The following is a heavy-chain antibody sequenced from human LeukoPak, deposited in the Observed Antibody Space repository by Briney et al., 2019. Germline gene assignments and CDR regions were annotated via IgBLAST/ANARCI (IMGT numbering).Heavy chain of an antibody. CDR3: ARGRRDSEYVGGLGY. D-gene: IGHD3-16*01. CDR2: IKEDGSVK. Sequence: GSLRLSCAASGFTFSSSWMSWVRQAPGKGLEWLANIKEDGSVKYYVDSVKGRFTISRDNAKNLLFLQMNSLRAEDTAVYSCARGRRDSEYVGGLGYWGQGILVTVSS. V-gene: IGHV3-7*03. CDR1: GFTFSSSW. J-gene: IGHJ4*02.